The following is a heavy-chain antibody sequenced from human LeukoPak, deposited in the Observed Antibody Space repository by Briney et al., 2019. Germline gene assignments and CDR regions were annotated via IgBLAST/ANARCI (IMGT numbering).Heavy chain of an antibody. J-gene: IGHJ4*02. CDR3: ARHDSFIPY. D-gene: IGHD3-16*02. Sequence: GGSLRLSCAVSGFSYAMTWVRQAPGTGLEWVAVISYDGSNKKYADSVKGRFTISRDNSKNTLYLQMNSLRAEDTAVYFCARHDSFIPYWGQGTLVTVTS. V-gene: IGHV3-30*04. CDR2: ISYDGSNK. CDR1: GFSYA.